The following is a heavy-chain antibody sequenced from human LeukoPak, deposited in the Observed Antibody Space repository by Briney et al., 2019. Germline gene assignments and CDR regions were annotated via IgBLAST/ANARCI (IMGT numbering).Heavy chain of an antibody. Sequence: GGSLRLSCAASGFSFSDYYMSWIRQAPGKGLEWLSYISSSGTDIFYADSVRGRFTISRDNAGNSLYLQMDRLRAEDTAVYYCAKDPIFSGSYGVFDYWGLGTLVTVSS. D-gene: IGHD1-26*01. V-gene: IGHV3-11*01. CDR3: AKDPIFSGSYGVFDY. J-gene: IGHJ4*02. CDR2: ISSSGTDI. CDR1: GFSFSDYY.